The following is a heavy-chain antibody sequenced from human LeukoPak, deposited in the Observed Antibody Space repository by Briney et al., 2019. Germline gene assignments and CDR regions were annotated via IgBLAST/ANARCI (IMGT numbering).Heavy chain of an antibody. CDR1: GGSFSGYY. CDR3: ARGLQPSYYDFWSGYFFYFDC. D-gene: IGHD3-3*01. Sequence: KTSETLSLTCAVYGGSFSGYYWSWIRQPPGKGLEWIGEINHSGSTNYNPSLKSRVTISVDTSKNQFSLKLSSVTAADTAVYYCARGLQPSYYDFWSGYFFYFDCWGQGTLVTVSS. J-gene: IGHJ4*02. V-gene: IGHV4-34*01. CDR2: INHSGST.